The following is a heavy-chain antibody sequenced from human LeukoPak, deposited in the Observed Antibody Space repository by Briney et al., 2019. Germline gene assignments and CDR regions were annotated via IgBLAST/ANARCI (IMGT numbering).Heavy chain of an antibody. CDR1: GYTFTSYD. Sequence: ASVKVSCKASGYTFTSYDINWVRQATGQGLEWMGWMIPNSGNTGYAQKFQGRVTMTRNTSISTAYMELSSLRSEDTAVYYCARGPKKYRYYSNYVFGYWGQETLVTVSS. CDR3: ARGPKKYRYYSNYVFGY. V-gene: IGHV1-8*01. D-gene: IGHD4-11*01. J-gene: IGHJ4*02. CDR2: MIPNSGNT.